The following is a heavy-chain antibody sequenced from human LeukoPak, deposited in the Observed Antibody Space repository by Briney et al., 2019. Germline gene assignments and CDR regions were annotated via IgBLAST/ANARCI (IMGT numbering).Heavy chain of an antibody. CDR2: INPNSGDT. V-gene: IGHV1-2*02. D-gene: IGHD1-1*01. CDR3: TSSSGMSPK. Sequence: ASVKVSCKASGYTFTGYYMHWVRQAPGQGLEWMGWINPNSGDTNYAQNFQGRVTMTRDTSTGTAYMELSRLRSDDTAVYYCTSSSGMSPKWGQGTLVTVSS. J-gene: IGHJ4*02. CDR1: GYTFTGYY.